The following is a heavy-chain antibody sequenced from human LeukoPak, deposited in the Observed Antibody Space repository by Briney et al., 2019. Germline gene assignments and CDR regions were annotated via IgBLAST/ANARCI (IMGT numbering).Heavy chain of an antibody. CDR2: IKQDGSEE. CDR1: GFTFSSYW. Sequence: PGGSLRLSCAVSGFTFSSYWMSWVRQAPGKGLEWVANIKQDGSEEYYVDSVKGRFTISRDNAKNSLYLQMNSLRAEDTAVYYCARGSITIFGVDIFDYWGQGTLVTVSS. J-gene: IGHJ4*02. CDR3: ARGSITIFGVDIFDY. V-gene: IGHV3-7*01. D-gene: IGHD3-3*01.